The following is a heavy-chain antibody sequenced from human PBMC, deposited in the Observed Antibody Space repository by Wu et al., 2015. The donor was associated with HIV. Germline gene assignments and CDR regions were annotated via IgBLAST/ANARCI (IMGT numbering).Heavy chain of an antibody. D-gene: IGHD3-10*01. J-gene: IGHJ4*02. V-gene: IGHV1-2*02. CDR3: ARGHYYASGNYHFSAPVY. CDR1: GYTFTNYY. Sequence: QVQLVQSGAEVKKPGVSVKVSCGTSGYTFTNYYIHWVRQAPGHGLEWMAWINPSGGATIYAEAFEGRVTLTRDTSISTAYMELSSLKSDDTAVYYCARGHYYASGNYHFSAPVYWGRGTLVTVSS. CDR2: INPSGGAT.